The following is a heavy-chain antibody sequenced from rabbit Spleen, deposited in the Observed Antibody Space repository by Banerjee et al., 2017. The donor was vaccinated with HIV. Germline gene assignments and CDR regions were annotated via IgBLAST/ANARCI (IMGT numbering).Heavy chain of an antibody. D-gene: IGHD2-1*01. Sequence: QSLEESGGGLVQPEGSLTLTCTASGFSFSSSYYMCWVRQAPEKGLEWIACIYVGSSDSSHYASWAKGRFTISKTASTTVALQMTSLTAADTATYFCARGPGMAVIPYFTLWGPGTLVTVS. V-gene: IGHV1S40*01. CDR1: GFSFSSSYY. CDR3: ARGPGMAVIPYFTL. CDR2: IYVGSSDSS. J-gene: IGHJ4*01.